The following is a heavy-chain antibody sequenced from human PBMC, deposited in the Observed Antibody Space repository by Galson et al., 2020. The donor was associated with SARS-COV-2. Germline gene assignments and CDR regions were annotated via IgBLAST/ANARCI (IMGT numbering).Heavy chain of an antibody. CDR3: ARSPGIAVARTFDY. CDR2: TYYRSKWYS. Sequence: SQTLSLTCAISGDSVPSNSAAWNWIRQSPSRGLEWLGRTYYRSKWYSDYAVSVKSRITINADTSKNQFSLQLNSVIPDDTAVYYCARSPGIAVARTFDYWGPGTLVTVSS. V-gene: IGHV6-1*01. J-gene: IGHJ4*02. CDR1: GDSVPSNSAA. D-gene: IGHD6-19*01.